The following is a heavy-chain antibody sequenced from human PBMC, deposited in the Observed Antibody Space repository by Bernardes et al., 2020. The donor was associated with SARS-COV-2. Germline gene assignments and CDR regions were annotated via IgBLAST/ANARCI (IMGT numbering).Heavy chain of an antibody. CDR3: ARDAVRPRKWLGSYYFDY. Sequence: GGSLRLSCAASGFTVSSNYMSWVRQAPGKGLEGVSVIYSGGSTYYADSVKGRFTISRDNSKNTLYLQMNSLRAEDTAVYYCARDAVRPRKWLGSYYFDYWGQGTLVTVSS. V-gene: IGHV3-66*01. D-gene: IGHD3-22*01. CDR2: IYSGGST. J-gene: IGHJ4*02. CDR1: GFTVSSNY.